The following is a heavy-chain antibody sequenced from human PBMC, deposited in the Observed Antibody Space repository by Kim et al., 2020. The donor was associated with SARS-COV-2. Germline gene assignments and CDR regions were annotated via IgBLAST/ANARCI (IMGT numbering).Heavy chain of an antibody. D-gene: IGHD2-21*01. CDR3: AAVGMSTIVNWFDP. V-gene: IGHV3-11*04. J-gene: IGHJ5*02. CDR1: GFTFSDYY. CDR2: ISSTGSAI. Sequence: GGSLRLSCAASGFTFSDYYMSWIRQAPGKGLEWVSYISSTGSAIFYADSVKGRFTISRDNAKNSLYLQMNSLRAEDTAVYYCAAVGMSTIVNWFDPWGQGTLVTVSS.